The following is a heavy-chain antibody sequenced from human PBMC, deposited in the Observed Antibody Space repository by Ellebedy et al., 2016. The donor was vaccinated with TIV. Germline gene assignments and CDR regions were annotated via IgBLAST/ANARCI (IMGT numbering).Heavy chain of an antibody. CDR1: GFTFSSYW. V-gene: IGHV3-7*03. J-gene: IGHJ6*02. CDR2: IKQDGSEK. D-gene: IGHD3-16*01. Sequence: GGSLRLSCAASGFTFSSYWMSWVRQAPGKGLEWVANIKQDGSEKYYVDSVKGRFTISRDNAKNSLYLQMNSLRAEDTAVYYCANSPPLGFVFTSLDVWGQGTTVTVSS. CDR3: ANSPPLGFVFTSLDV.